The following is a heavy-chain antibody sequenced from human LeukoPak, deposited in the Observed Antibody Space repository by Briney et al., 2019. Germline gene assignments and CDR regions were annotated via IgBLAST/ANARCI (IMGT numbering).Heavy chain of an antibody. Sequence: GGSLRLSCAASGFTFSSYSMNWVRQAPGKGLEWVSYISSSSSTIYYADSVKGRFTISRDNAKNSLYLQMNSLRAEDTAVYYCAREVPIVVVPAASSLFDIWGQGTMVTVSS. CDR2: ISSSSSTI. V-gene: IGHV3-48*01. D-gene: IGHD2-2*01. CDR3: AREVPIVVVPAASSLFDI. J-gene: IGHJ3*02. CDR1: GFTFSSYS.